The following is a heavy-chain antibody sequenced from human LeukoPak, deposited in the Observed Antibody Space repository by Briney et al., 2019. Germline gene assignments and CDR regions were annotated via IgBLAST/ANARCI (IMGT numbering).Heavy chain of an antibody. CDR2: TYYRSKWYN. CDR1: GDSVSSNSAA. J-gene: IGHJ4*02. Sequence: SQTLSLTCAISGDSVSSNSAAWNWIRQSPSRGLEWLGRTYYRSKWYNDYAVSVKSRITINPDTSKNQFSLQLNSVTPEDTAVYYCARETPSPTGYSSGPVDYWGQGTLVTVSP. V-gene: IGHV6-1*01. D-gene: IGHD6-19*01. CDR3: ARETPSPTGYSSGPVDY.